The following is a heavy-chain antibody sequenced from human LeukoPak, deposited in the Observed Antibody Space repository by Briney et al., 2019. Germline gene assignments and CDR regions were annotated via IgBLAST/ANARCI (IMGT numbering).Heavy chain of an antibody. CDR3: AREADYYNTRGRLDY. V-gene: IGHV3-21*05. J-gene: IGHJ4*02. D-gene: IGHD3-22*01. CDR2: ISRTRSYR. Sequence: GGSLRLSCEASGFTFSYNHMHWVRQAPGKGLEWVSYISRTRSYRYYANSVKGRFIISRDNGQNSVFLQMDHLTVEDTAGYLCAREADYYNTRGRLDYWGPGTLVTVSS. CDR1: GFTFSYNH.